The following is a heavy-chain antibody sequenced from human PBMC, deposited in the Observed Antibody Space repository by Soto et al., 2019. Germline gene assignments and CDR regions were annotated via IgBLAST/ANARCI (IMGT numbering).Heavy chain of an antibody. J-gene: IGHJ4*02. Sequence: EVQLVESGGGLVQPGRSLRLSCAASGFTFDDYAMHWVRRVPGKGLEWVSSISCNSNIICYADSVKGRFTISRDNDKNSLSLQMNSLRPEDTELYYCAKGGPAGFCSGGRCYFDYWGQGTLVTVSS. V-gene: IGHV3-9*01. D-gene: IGHD2-15*01. CDR1: GFTFDDYA. CDR3: AKGGPAGFCSGGRCYFDY. CDR2: ISCNSNII.